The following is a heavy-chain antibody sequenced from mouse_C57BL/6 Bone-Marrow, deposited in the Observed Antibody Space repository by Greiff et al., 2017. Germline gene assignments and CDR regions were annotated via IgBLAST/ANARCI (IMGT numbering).Heavy chain of an antibody. CDR2: IHPNSGST. D-gene: IGHD1-1*01. Sequence: VQLQQPGAELVKPGASVKLSCKASGYTFTSYWMHWVKQRPGQGLEWIGMIHPNSGSTNYNEKFKSKATLTVDKSSSTAYMQLSSLTSEDSAVXYCARERDYYGSSPYYYAMDYWGQGTSVTVSS. CDR3: ARERDYYGSSPYYYAMDY. CDR1: GYTFTSYW. V-gene: IGHV1-64*01. J-gene: IGHJ4*01.